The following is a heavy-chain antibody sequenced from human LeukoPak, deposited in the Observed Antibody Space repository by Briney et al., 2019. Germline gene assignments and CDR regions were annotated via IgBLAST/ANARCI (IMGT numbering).Heavy chain of an antibody. D-gene: IGHD3-16*01. Sequence: GGSLRLSCAASGFTFSSYAMTWVRQAPGKGLEWVSAISDSGTDTKYAVSVKGWFTISRDSSENTLYLQMNSLRADDTAIYFCAKDWSCASWGQGTLVTVSS. CDR1: GFTFSSYA. CDR3: AKDWSCAS. CDR2: ISDSGTDT. V-gene: IGHV3-23*01. J-gene: IGHJ5*02.